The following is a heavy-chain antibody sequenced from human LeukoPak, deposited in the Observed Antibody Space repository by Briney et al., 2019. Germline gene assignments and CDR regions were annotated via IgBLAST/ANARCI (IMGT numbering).Heavy chain of an antibody. CDR3: VKGLAAAGTNY. J-gene: IGHJ4*02. Sequence: GGSLRLSCSDSGFTFSSYAMHWVRQAPGKGLEYVSTISSNGGSTYYADSVKGRFTISRDNSKNTLYLQMSSLRVEDTAVYYCVKGLAAAGTNYWGQGTLVTVSS. CDR2: ISSNGGST. V-gene: IGHV3-64D*09. CDR1: GFTFSSYA. D-gene: IGHD6-13*01.